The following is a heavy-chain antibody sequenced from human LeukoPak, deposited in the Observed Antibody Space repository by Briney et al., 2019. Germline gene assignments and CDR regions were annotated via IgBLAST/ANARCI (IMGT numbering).Heavy chain of an antibody. CDR3: AKGPTPRYYYDSSGYYY. D-gene: IGHD3-22*01. J-gene: IGHJ4*02. CDR2: ISGSGGST. V-gene: IGHV3-23*01. CDR1: GFTFSSYA. Sequence: GGSLRLSCAASGFTFSSYAMSWVRQAPGKGLEWVSAISGSGGSTYYADSVKGRFTISRDNSKNTLYLQMNSLRAEDTAVYYCAKGPTPRYYYDSSGYYYWGQGTLVTVSS.